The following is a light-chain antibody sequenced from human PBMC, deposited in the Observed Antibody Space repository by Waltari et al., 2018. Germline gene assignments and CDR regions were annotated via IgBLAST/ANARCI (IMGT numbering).Light chain of an antibody. CDR3: QQTYSTRLT. CDR2: DAS. CDR1: QSISTY. Sequence: DIQMTQSPSSLSASVGDRVTITCRASQSISTYLDWYQQKAGKAPKLLIYDASRLQSGGPSRFSGSGSGTDFTLTISSLQYEDVATYYCQQTYSTRLTFGGGPRWTSN. J-gene: IGKJ4*01. V-gene: IGKV1-39*01.